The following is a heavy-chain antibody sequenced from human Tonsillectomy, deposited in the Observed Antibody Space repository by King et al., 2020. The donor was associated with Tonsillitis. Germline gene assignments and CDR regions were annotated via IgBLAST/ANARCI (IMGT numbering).Heavy chain of an antibody. CDR1: GYNFTAYY. J-gene: IGHJ3*02. V-gene: IGHV1-2*02. CDR2: ISPNTGNT. Sequence: QLVQSGAEVKKPGASVKVSCKASGYNFTAYYLSWVRQAPGQGLEWMGWISPNTGNTNSAQKFQGRVTMTRSTSISTAYMEVSSLRSDDTAVYYCARDLDSRSPLDACDIWGQGTMVTVSS. D-gene: IGHD1-26*01. CDR3: ARDLDSRSPLDACDI.